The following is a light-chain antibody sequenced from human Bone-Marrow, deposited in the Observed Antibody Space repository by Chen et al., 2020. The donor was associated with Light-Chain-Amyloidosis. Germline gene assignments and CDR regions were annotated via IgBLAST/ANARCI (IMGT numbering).Light chain of an antibody. CDR1: QSISSW. V-gene: IGKV1-5*01. CDR3: QQYNSYSYT. J-gene: IGKJ2*01. Sequence: DIQITQPPSTPSASVGDRVTITCRASQSISSWLDSYLQKPGKAPQLLIYDASSLESGVPSRFSGSGSGTEFTLTISSLQPDDFATYYCQQYNSYSYTFGQGTKLEIK. CDR2: DAS.